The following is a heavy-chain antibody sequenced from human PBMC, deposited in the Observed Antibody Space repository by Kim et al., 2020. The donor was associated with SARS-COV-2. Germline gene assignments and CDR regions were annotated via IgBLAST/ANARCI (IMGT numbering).Heavy chain of an antibody. CDR1: YGSVSGTSYY. CDR3: TRLGGTYRYLDY. V-gene: IGHV4-39*01. Sequence: SETLSLTCTVSYGSVSGTSYYWGYIRQPPGKGLEWIGTINYSGTTYYNPSLKSRVTLSIDTSKNQFSLRLNSVTAADTAVYYCTRLGGTYRYLDYCGQGT. D-gene: IGHD3-16*02. J-gene: IGHJ4*02. CDR2: INYSGTT.